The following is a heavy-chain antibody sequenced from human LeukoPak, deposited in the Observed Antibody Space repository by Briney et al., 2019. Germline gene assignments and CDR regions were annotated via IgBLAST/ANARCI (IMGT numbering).Heavy chain of an antibody. V-gene: IGHV4-59*08. CDR3: ARWAVAGSGGMDV. Sequence: PSETLSLTCTVSGGSISSYYWSWIRQPPGKGLEWIGYIYYSGSTNYNPSLKSRVTISVDTSKNQFSLKLSSVTAADTAVYYCARWAVAGSGGMDVWGQGTTVTVSS. CDR2: IYYSGST. CDR1: GGSISSYY. J-gene: IGHJ6*02. D-gene: IGHD6-19*01.